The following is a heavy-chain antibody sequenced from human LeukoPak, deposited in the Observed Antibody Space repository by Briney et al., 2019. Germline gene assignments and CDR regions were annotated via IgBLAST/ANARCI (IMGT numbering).Heavy chain of an antibody. Sequence: GGSLRLSCAASGFTFSSYEMSWVRQAPGKGLEWVSYISSSGSTIYYADSVKGRFTIYRDNAKNSLYLQMNSLRAEDRAVYYCARGGSPFYYMDVWGKGTTVTISS. CDR2: ISSSGSTI. V-gene: IGHV3-48*03. CDR3: ARGGSPFYYMDV. D-gene: IGHD2-15*01. CDR1: GFTFSSYE. J-gene: IGHJ6*03.